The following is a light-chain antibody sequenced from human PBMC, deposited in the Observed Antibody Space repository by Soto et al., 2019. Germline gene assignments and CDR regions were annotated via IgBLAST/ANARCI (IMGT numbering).Light chain of an antibody. J-gene: IGKJ3*01. V-gene: IGKV3-20*01. CDR2: GAS. Sequence: EIVLTQPPGTLSLSPGERATLSCRASQSVSSSYLAWYQQKPGQAPRLLIYGASSRATGIPDRFSGSGSGTDFTLTISRVEHEDFAVYYCQQYGTSPFTFGPGTKVDIK. CDR1: QSVSSSY. CDR3: QQYGTSPFT.